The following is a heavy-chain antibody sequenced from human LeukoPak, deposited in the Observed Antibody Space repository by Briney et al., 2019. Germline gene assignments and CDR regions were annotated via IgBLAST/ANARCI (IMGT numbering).Heavy chain of an antibody. V-gene: IGHV1-24*01. Sequence: ASVKVSCKVSGYTLTELSMHWVRQAPGKGLEWMGGFDPEDGETIYAQKFQGRVTMTEDTSTDTAYMELSSLRSEDTAVYYCARSAMVGNYYYYYFTDVWGKGTTVTISS. D-gene: IGHD5-18*01. CDR3: ARSAMVGNYYYYYFTDV. J-gene: IGHJ6*03. CDR2: FDPEDGET. CDR1: GYTLTELS.